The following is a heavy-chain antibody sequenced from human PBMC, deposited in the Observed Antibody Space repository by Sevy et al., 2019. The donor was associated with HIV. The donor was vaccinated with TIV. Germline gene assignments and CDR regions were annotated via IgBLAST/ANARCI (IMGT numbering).Heavy chain of an antibody. J-gene: IGHJ4*02. V-gene: IGHV3-21*01. CDR3: ARDGGCSSTSCLLYFDY. CDR1: GFTFNSYT. Sequence: GGSLRLSCAASGFTFNSYTMNWVRQAPGKGLEWVSSITSGSTYIYYADSVKGRFTISRDNAKNSLYLQMNSLRAEYTAVYYCARDGGCSSTSCLLYFDYWGQGSLVTVSS. CDR2: ITSGSTYI. D-gene: IGHD2-2*01.